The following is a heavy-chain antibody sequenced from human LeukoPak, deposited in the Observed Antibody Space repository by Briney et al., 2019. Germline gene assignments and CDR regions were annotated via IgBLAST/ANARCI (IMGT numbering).Heavy chain of an antibody. D-gene: IGHD3/OR15-3a*01. Sequence: GGSLRLSCAASGFTFSTYGMHWVRQAPGKGLESVAVIWYDGSNKFYGDSVKGRFTISRDNSENMLYLQMNGLRAEDTAVYYCARAVGPFDYWGQGTLVTVSS. J-gene: IGHJ4*02. CDR3: ARAVGPFDY. CDR2: IWYDGSNK. CDR1: GFTFSTYG. V-gene: IGHV3-33*01.